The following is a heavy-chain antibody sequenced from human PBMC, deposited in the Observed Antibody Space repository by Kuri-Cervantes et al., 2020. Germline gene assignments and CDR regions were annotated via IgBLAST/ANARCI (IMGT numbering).Heavy chain of an antibody. D-gene: IGHD3-3*01. Sequence: SETLSLTCTVSGGSISSSSYYWGWIRQPPGKGLEWIGSIYYSGSTYYNPSLKSRVTISVDTSKNQFSLKLSSVTAADTAVYYCARDRPTTFGVAHFDYWGQGTLVTVSS. CDR3: ARDRPTTFGVAHFDY. CDR1: GGSISSSSYY. J-gene: IGHJ4*02. V-gene: IGHV4-39*07. CDR2: IYYSGST.